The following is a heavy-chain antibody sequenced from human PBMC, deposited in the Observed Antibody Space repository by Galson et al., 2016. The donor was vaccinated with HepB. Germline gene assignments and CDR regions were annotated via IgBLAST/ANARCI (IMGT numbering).Heavy chain of an antibody. CDR3: ARSPYGANLDD. D-gene: IGHD3-10*01. CDR1: GFSVSSNY. Sequence: SLRLSCAASGFSVSSNYMSWVRQAPGKGLEWVSVLYTGGNTYYGDSVKGRFTSSRDDSKNTLYLHMNSLRAEDTAVYYCARSPYGANLDDWGQGTLVIVSS. J-gene: IGHJ4*02. V-gene: IGHV3-53*01. CDR2: LYTGGNT.